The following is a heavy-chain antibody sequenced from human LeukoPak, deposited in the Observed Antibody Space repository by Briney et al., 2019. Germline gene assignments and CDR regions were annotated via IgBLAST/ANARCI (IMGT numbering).Heavy chain of an antibody. J-gene: IGHJ6*02. CDR1: GGSISSYY. Sequence: SETLSLTCTVSGGSISSYYWSWIRQPAGKGLEWIGRIYTSGSTNYNPSLRSRVTILVDKSRNQFSLKLNSVTAADTAVYYCATTDGYYYDSSGYYGEYGMDVWGQGTTVTVSS. CDR3: ATTDGYYYDSSGYYGEYGMDV. D-gene: IGHD3-22*01. V-gene: IGHV4-4*07. CDR2: IYTSGST.